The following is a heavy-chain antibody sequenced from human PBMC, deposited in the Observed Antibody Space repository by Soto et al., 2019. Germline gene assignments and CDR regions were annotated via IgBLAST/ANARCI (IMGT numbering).Heavy chain of an antibody. CDR3: ARDRSRDSSGWIDY. CDR2: ISSSSTYT. CDR1: GFTFSDYY. D-gene: IGHD3-22*01. V-gene: IGHV3-11*05. Sequence: QVQLVESGGGLVKPGGSLRLSCAASGFTFSDYYMTWIRQAPGKGLEWVSYISSSSTYTNYGDSVKGRFTISRDNAKNSLYLQMNSLRAEDTAVYYCARDRSRDSSGWIDYCGQGTLVTVSS. J-gene: IGHJ4*02.